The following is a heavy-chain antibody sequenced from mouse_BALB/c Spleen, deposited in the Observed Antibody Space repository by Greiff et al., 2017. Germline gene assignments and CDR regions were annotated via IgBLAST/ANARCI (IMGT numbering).Heavy chain of an antibody. V-gene: IGHV7-3*02. CDR2: IRNKANGYTT. CDR3: ASNWETFAY. Sequence: EVQLQQSGGGLVQPGGSLRLSCATSGFTFTDYYMSWVRQPPGKALEWLGFIRNKANGYTTEYSASVKGRFTISRDNSQSILYLQMNTLRAEDSATYYCASNWETFAYWGQGTLVTVSA. J-gene: IGHJ3*01. CDR1: GFTFTDYY. D-gene: IGHD4-1*01.